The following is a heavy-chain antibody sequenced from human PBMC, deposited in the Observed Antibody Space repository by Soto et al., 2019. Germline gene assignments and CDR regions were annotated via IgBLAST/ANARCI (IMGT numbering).Heavy chain of an antibody. CDR2: IKTDGSDT. CDR3: ARPRTSDWAYDI. J-gene: IGHJ3*02. CDR1: GFTFSSYW. Sequence: EVQLVESGGGLVQPGGSLRLSFAASGFTFSSYWMHWVRQSPGKGLVWVSRIKTDGSDTHYADSVRGRFTISRDNPKNTLYLQMNRLSDEDTAVYYCARPRTSDWAYDIWGQGTMVIVSS. D-gene: IGHD3-9*01. V-gene: IGHV3-74*01.